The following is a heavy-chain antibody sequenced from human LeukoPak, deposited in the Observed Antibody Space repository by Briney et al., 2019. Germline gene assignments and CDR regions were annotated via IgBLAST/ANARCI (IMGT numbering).Heavy chain of an antibody. V-gene: IGHV3-30*03. CDR3: ARVFRPSLTVFIIRGAFDI. J-gene: IGHJ3*02. Sequence: GGSLRLSCAASGFTFSSYGMHWVRQGPGKGLEWVAVISYDGSNKYYADSVKGRFTISRDNSKNTLYLQMNSLRAEDTAVYYCARVFRPSLTVFIIRGAFDIWGQGTMVTVSS. CDR1: GFTFSSYG. CDR2: ISYDGSNK. D-gene: IGHD3-3*01.